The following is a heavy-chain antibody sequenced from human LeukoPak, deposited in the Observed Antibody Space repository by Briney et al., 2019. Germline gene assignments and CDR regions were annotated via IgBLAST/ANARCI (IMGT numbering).Heavy chain of an antibody. CDR1: GGSISNYY. Sequence: SETLSLTCTVSGGSISNYYWSWIRQPAGKGLEWIGRIYSSGTTIYNPSLKSRVAMSVDTSKNQFSLKLSSVTAADTAVYFCASGSSGYDPWGQGTLVTVSS. CDR2: IYSSGTT. D-gene: IGHD5-12*01. J-gene: IGHJ5*02. CDR3: ASGSSGYDP. V-gene: IGHV4-4*07.